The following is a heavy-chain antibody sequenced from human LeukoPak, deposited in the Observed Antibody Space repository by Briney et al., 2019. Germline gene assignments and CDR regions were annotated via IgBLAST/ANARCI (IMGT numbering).Heavy chain of an antibody. CDR1: GGSISSYY. V-gene: IGHV4-4*07. D-gene: IGHD3-22*01. CDR2: IYYTGST. CDR3: ARDQGTIILGYFDY. J-gene: IGHJ4*02. Sequence: SETLSLTCTVSGGSISSYYWSWIRQPAGKGLEWIGTIYYTGSTYYNPSLKSRVTISVDTSKKHFSLKLNSVTAADTAVYYCARDQGTIILGYFDYWGQGTLVTVSS.